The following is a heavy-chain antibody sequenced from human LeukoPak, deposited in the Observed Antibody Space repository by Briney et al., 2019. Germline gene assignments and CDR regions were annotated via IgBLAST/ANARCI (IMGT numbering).Heavy chain of an antibody. CDR2: TSYDGSNK. J-gene: IGHJ4*02. CDR1: GFTFSSYG. D-gene: IGHD2-15*01. CDR3: AREEYCSGGSCYTGLDY. V-gene: IGHV3-30*03. Sequence: GGSLRLSCAASGFTFSSYGMHWVRQAPGKGLEWVAVTSYDGSNKYYADSVKGRFTISRDNSKNTLYLQMNSLRAEDTAVYYCAREEYCSGGSCYTGLDYWGQGTLVTVSS.